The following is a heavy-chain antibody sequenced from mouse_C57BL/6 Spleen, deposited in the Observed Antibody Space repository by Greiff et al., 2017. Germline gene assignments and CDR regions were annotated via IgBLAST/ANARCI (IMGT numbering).Heavy chain of an antibody. CDR1: GFNIKDDY. V-gene: IGHV14-4*01. CDR3: TSWWLLRFAY. D-gene: IGHD2-3*01. CDR2: IDPENGDT. Sequence: VQLQQSGAELVRPGASVKLSCTASGFNIKDDYMHWVKQRPEQSLEWIGWIDPENGDTEYASKFQGKATVTADTSSNTAYLRLISLTSEDAAVYYCTSWWLLRFAYWGQGTLVTVSA. J-gene: IGHJ3*01.